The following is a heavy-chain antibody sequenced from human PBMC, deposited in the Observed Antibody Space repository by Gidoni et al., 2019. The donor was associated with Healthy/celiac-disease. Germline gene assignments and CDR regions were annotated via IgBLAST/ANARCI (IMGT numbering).Heavy chain of an antibody. V-gene: IGHV3-21*01. CDR1: GFTFSSYS. CDR3: ARGRITMVRGVIFGMDV. Sequence: EVQLVESGGGLVKPGGSLRLSCAASGFTFSSYSMNWVRQAPGKGLEWVSSISSSSSYIYYADSVKGRFTISRDNAKNSLYLQMNSLRAEDTAVYYCARGRITMVRGVIFGMDVWGQGTTVTVSS. J-gene: IGHJ6*02. D-gene: IGHD3-10*01. CDR2: ISSSSSYI.